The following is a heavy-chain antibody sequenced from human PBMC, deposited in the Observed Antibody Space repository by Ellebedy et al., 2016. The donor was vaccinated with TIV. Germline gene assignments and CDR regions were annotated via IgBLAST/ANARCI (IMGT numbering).Heavy chain of an antibody. CDR3: ARKMTTVTTDYFDY. V-gene: IGHV3-33*01. J-gene: IGHJ4*02. Sequence: GGSLRLSXAASGFTFSSYGMHWVRQAPGKGLEWVAVIWYDGSYKYYADSVKGRFTISRDNSKNTLYLQMNSLRAEDTAVYYCARKMTTVTTDYFDYWGQGTLVTVSS. CDR1: GFTFSSYG. CDR2: IWYDGSYK. D-gene: IGHD4-17*01.